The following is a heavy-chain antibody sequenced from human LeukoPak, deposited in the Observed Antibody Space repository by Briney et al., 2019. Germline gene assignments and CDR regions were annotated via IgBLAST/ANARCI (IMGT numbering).Heavy chain of an antibody. J-gene: IGHJ4*02. V-gene: IGHV3-74*01. CDR3: AREEN. CDR2: INSDGSST. CDR1: GFTFDDYA. Sequence: GGSLRLSCAASGFTFDDYAMHWVRQAPGKGLVWVSRINSDGSSTSYADSVKGRFTISRDNAKNPLYLQMNGLRAEDTAVYYCAREENWGQGTLVTVSS.